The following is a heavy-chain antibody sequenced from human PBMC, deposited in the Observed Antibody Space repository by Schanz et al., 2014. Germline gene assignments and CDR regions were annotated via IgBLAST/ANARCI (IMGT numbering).Heavy chain of an antibody. D-gene: IGHD3-10*01. J-gene: IGHJ6*02. CDR3: ARDRAAGYYDSGMSYYYYGMDV. V-gene: IGHV3-23*04. Sequence: EVQLVESGGGLVKPGGSLRLSCVASGFTFFGSFAMSWVRQAPGKGLEWVSAISGSGETTYYADSVKGRFTISRDNSKNALYLQMNSLRAEDTAVYFCARDRAAGYYDSGMSYYYYGMDVWGQGTTVNVSS. CDR2: ISGSGETT. CDR1: GFTFFGSFA.